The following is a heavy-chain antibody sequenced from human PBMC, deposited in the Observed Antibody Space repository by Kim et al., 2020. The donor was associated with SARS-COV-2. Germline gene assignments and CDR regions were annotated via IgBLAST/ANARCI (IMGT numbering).Heavy chain of an antibody. D-gene: IGHD2-15*01. J-gene: IGHJ4*02. Sequence: GGSLRLSCAASGFTFSSYAMSWVRQAPGKGLEWVSAISGSGGSTYYADSVKGRFTISRDNSKNTLYLQMNSLRAEDTAVYYCAKGGCSGGSCYPDYWGQGTLVTVSS. V-gene: IGHV3-23*01. CDR3: AKGGCSGGSCYPDY. CDR2: ISGSGGST. CDR1: GFTFSSYA.